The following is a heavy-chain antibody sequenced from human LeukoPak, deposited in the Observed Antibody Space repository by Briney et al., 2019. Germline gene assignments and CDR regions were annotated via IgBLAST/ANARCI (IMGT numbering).Heavy chain of an antibody. D-gene: IGHD6-19*01. CDR1: GGSISSYY. J-gene: IGHJ6*02. Sequence: SETLSLTCTVSGGSISSYYWSWIRQPPGKGLEWVGYIYYSGSTNYNPSLKSRVTISVDTSKNQFSLKLSSVTAADTAVYYCARDSSDDGMDVWGQGTTVTVSS. CDR3: ARDSSDDGMDV. V-gene: IGHV4-59*01. CDR2: IYYSGST.